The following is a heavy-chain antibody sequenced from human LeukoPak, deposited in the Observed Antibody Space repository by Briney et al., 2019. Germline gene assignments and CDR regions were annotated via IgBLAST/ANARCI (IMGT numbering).Heavy chain of an antibody. V-gene: IGHV1-2*06. D-gene: IGHD6-19*01. J-gene: IGHJ4*02. CDR2: INPNSGGT. CDR1: GGTFSSYA. CDR3: ARDRSRSSGWSKNDY. Sequence: ASVKVSCKASGGTFSSYAISWVRQAPGQGLEWMGRINPNSGGTNYAQKFQGRVTMTRDTSISTAYMELSRLRSDDTAVYYCARDRSRSSGWSKNDYWGQGTLVTVSS.